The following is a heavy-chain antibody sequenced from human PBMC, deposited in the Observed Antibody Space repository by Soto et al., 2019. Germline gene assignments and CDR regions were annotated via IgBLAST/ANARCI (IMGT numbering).Heavy chain of an antibody. V-gene: IGHV3-21*01. CDR2: ISSGSEYI. J-gene: IGHJ6*02. CDR3: ATDGSAGSVMEV. D-gene: IGHD6-19*01. Sequence: QLVESGGGLVKPGGSLRLSCAASGFTFSTYGMNWVRQDPGKGLEWESSISSGSEYIYYADSLKCRLTISRDNARNCLYLQLCSLGAEDTAVYYCATDGSAGSVMEVWGQGTTVTVSS. CDR1: GFTFSTYG.